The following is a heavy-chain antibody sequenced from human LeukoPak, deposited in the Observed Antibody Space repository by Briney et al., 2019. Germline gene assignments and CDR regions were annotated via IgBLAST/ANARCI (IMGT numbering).Heavy chain of an antibody. Sequence: GGSLRLSCAASGFTFTTYEMHWVRQAPGKGLEWLSYISTSGTTIYYADSVEGRFTISRDNARNSLYLHMNSLRAEDTAVYYCAREGSTLGSYGSGSHYNFDYWGQGTLVTVSS. CDR3: AREGSTLGSYGSGSHYNFDY. CDR1: GFTFTTYE. D-gene: IGHD3-10*01. V-gene: IGHV3-48*03. J-gene: IGHJ4*02. CDR2: ISTSGTTI.